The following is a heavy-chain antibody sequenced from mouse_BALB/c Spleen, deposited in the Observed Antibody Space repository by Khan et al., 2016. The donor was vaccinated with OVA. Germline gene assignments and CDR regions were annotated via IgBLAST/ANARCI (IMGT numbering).Heavy chain of an antibody. D-gene: IGHD2-13*01. CDR3: ANGEGDYAWFAS. CDR2: ISYDGSN. J-gene: IGHJ3*01. Sequence: EVELVESGPGLVKPSQSLSFTCFVTGYSITSGYYWNWIRQFPGNKLEWMGYISYDGSNNYNPSLKNRISITRDTSKNQFFLKLNSVTTEDTATYYCANGEGDYAWFASWGQGTLVTVSA. V-gene: IGHV3-6*02. CDR1: GYSITSGYY.